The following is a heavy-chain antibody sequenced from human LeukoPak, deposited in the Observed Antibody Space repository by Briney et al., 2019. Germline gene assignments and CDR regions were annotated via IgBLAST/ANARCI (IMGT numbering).Heavy chain of an antibody. J-gene: IGHJ4*02. V-gene: IGHV2-5*02. CDR1: GFSLSTSAVG. CDR2: IYGDDDK. CDR3: AHIDGYFDF. D-gene: IGHD5-24*01. Sequence: SGPTLGNPTQTLTLTCTFSGFSLSTSAVGVGWIRQPPGKALECLALIYGDDDKRYSPSLKSRLTITKDTSKNQVVLTMANMDPVDTATYSCAHIDGYFDFWGQGTLVTVSS.